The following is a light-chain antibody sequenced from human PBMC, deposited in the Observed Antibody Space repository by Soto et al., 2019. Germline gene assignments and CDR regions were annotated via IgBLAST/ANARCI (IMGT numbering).Light chain of an antibody. CDR1: HSVDFF. CDR2: DAS. Sequence: ILLPQFPATPALSPGERAPPPRRASHSVDFFLAWYQQKPGQPPRLLMYDASNRATGIPARFSGSGSETDFTLTISSLEPEDFAVYYCQQYGSSPPITFGQGTRLEIK. V-gene: IGKV3-11*01. CDR3: QQYGSSPPIT. J-gene: IGKJ5*01.